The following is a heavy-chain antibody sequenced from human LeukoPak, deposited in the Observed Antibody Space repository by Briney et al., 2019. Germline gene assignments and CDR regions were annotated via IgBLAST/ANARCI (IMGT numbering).Heavy chain of an antibody. Sequence: PSETLSLTCAVYGGSFSGYYWSWIRQPPGKGLEWIGEINHSGSTNYNPSLKSRVTISVDTSKNQFSLKLSSVTAADTAVYYCAGAHYVWGSYRYQFWFDPWGQGTLVTVSS. CDR2: INHSGST. V-gene: IGHV4-34*01. J-gene: IGHJ5*02. CDR3: AGAHYVWGSYRYQFWFDP. CDR1: GGSFSGYY. D-gene: IGHD3-16*02.